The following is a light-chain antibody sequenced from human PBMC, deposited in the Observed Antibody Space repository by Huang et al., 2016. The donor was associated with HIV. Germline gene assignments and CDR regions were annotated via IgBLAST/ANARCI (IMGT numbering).Light chain of an antibody. J-gene: IGKJ3*01. Sequence: VVMTQSPLSLPVPPGEPASISCRSSQSLRHRNGLNYLDWYLQKPGQSPQLLIHLGSSRTSGVPDRFSGGGSGTDFSLNISRVEAEDAGIYYCMEALQTPYTFGPGTKVDIK. CDR3: MEALQTPYT. CDR1: QSLRHRNGLNY. V-gene: IGKV2-28*01. CDR2: LGS.